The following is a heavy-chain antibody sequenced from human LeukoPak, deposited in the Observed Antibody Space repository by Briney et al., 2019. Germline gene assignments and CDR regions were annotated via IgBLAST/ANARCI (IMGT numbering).Heavy chain of an antibody. Sequence: SETLSLTCTVSGGSISSYYWSWIRQPPGKGLEWIGYIYYSGSTNYNPSLESRVTISVDTSKNQFSLKLSSVTAADTAVYCCARDRTGYSSSWYYFDYWGQGTLVTVSS. D-gene: IGHD6-13*01. J-gene: IGHJ4*02. CDR2: IYYSGST. CDR3: ARDRTGYSSSWYYFDY. V-gene: IGHV4-59*01. CDR1: GGSISSYY.